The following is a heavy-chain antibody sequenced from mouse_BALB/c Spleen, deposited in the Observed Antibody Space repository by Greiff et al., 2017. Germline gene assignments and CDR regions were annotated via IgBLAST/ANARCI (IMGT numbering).Heavy chain of an antibody. Sequence: VQLVESGGDLVKPGGSLKLSCAASGFTFSSYGMSWVRQTPDKRLEWVATISSGGSYTYYPDSVKGRFTISRDNAKNTLYLQMSSLKSEDTAMYYCARQGCGNYAMDYWGQGTSVTVSS. V-gene: IGHV5-6*01. CDR2: ISSGGSYT. CDR1: GFTFSSYG. J-gene: IGHJ4*01. CDR3: ARQGCGNYAMDY.